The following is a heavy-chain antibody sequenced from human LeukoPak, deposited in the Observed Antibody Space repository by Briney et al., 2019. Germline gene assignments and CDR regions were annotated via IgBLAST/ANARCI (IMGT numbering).Heavy chain of an antibody. CDR3: AKQIILLWFGELSLFDY. V-gene: IGHV3-23*01. CDR2: ISGSGGST. J-gene: IGHJ4*02. Sequence: GGSLRLSCAASGFTFSSYGMSWVRQAPGKGLEWVSAISGSGGSTYYADSVKGRFTISRDNSKNTLYLQMNSLRAEDTAVYYCAKQIILLWFGELSLFDYWGQGTLVTVSS. CDR1: GFTFSSYG. D-gene: IGHD3-10*01.